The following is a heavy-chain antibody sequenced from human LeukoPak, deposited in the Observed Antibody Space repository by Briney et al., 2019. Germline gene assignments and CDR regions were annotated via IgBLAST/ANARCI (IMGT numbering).Heavy chain of an antibody. Sequence: GGSLRLSCAASGFTFDDYAMHWVRQAPGKGLEWVSGISWNSGSIGYADSVKGRFTISRDNAKNSLYLQMNSLRAEDTALYYWAKDRHYYDSSGFDYWGQGTLVTVSS. D-gene: IGHD3-22*01. J-gene: IGHJ4*02. CDR3: AKDRHYYDSSGFDY. V-gene: IGHV3-9*01. CDR2: ISWNSGSI. CDR1: GFTFDDYA.